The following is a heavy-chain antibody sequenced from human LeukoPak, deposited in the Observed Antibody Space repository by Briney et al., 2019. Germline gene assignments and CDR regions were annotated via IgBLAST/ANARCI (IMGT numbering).Heavy chain of an antibody. D-gene: IGHD1-26*01. J-gene: IGHJ4*02. CDR2: MSIDGNIK. CDR3: TRDPIMGVPDYFDY. CDR1: GFTFNNCV. Sequence: PGRSLRLSCAASGFTFNNCVMHWVRQAPGKGLEWVAVMSIDGNIKLYADSVRGRFTISRDNSRNTLYLQLNSLRAEDTAVYYCTRDPIMGVPDYFDYWGQGTLVAVSS. V-gene: IGHV3-30*04.